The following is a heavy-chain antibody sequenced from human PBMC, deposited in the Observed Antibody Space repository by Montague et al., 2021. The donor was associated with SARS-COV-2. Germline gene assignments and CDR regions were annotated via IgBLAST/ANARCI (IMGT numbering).Heavy chain of an antibody. V-gene: IGHV4-34*01. Sequence: SETLSLTCAVYGGSFSGYYWNWIRQPPGKGLEWIGEINHSGSASYNPSLKRRVTISVDTSKNQFSLKLTSVTAADTAVYYCARLGEGVVPAPILGVGPYYSYYYMDVWGKGATVTVSS. J-gene: IGHJ6*03. CDR1: GGSFSGYY. CDR2: INHSGSA. D-gene: IGHD2-2*02. CDR3: ARLGEGVVPAPILGVGPYYSYYYMDV.